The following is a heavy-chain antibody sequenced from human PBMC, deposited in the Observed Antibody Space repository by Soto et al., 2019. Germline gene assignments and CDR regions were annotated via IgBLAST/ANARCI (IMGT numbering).Heavy chain of an antibody. D-gene: IGHD3-22*01. J-gene: IGHJ6*02. V-gene: IGHV1-69*01. Sequence: QVHLLLQSGAEVKKPGSSVKVSCKASGGTPSNSAISWVRQAPGQGLEWMGGIIPVFGLVKYAQNFQGRVTITADESTNTAYMELSRLRPEETAVYYWAGGRIVLVGSRAYYGMDVWGQGTTVTVSS. CDR1: GGTPSNSA. CDR2: IIPVFGLV. CDR3: AGGRIVLVGSRAYYGMDV.